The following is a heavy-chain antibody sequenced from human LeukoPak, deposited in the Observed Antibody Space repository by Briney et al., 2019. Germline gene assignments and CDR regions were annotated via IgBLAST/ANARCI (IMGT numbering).Heavy chain of an antibody. D-gene: IGHD3-3*01. Sequence: GSLRLSCAASGFTFSSYSMNWVRQAPGKGLEWVSSISSSSYIYYADSVKGRFTISRDNAKNSLYLQMNSLRAEDTAVYYCAREGYYDFWSGYFDYYYYMDVWGKGATVTVSS. J-gene: IGHJ6*03. CDR3: AREGYYDFWSGYFDYYYYMDV. CDR1: GFTFSSYS. CDR2: ISSSSYI. V-gene: IGHV3-21*01.